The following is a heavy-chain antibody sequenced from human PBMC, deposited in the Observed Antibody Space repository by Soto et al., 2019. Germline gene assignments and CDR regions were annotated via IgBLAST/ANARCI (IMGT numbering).Heavy chain of an antibody. CDR2: ISGSGGST. D-gene: IGHD2-15*01. Sequence: GGSLRLSCAASGFTFSSYAMSWVRQAPGKGLEWVSAISGSGGSTYYADSVKGRFTISRDNSKNTLYLQMNSLRAEDTAVYYCAKDLIGGEDIVVVAAATRLGSDYWGQGTLVTVSS. J-gene: IGHJ4*02. CDR3: AKDLIGGEDIVVVAAATRLGSDY. V-gene: IGHV3-23*01. CDR1: GFTFSSYA.